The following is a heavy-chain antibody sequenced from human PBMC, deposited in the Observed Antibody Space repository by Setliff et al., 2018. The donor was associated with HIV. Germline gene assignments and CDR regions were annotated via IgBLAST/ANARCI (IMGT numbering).Heavy chain of an antibody. CDR1: GYTFTTYY. CDR2: MNPNSGNT. Sequence: ASVKVSCKASGYTFTTYYINWVRQATGQGLEWMGWMNPNSGNTGYADRFQGRVTMTRDTSISTVYMELTSLRSEDMAVYYCARGLRQNRSNSDVFDVWGQGTVVTVAS. CDR3: ARGLRQNRSNSDVFDV. J-gene: IGHJ3*01. V-gene: IGHV1-8*02. D-gene: IGHD4-4*01.